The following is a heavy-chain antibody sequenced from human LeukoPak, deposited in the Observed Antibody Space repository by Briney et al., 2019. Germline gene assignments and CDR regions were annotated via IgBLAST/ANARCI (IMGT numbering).Heavy chain of an antibody. J-gene: IGHJ3*02. Sequence: SVKVSCKASGGTFSSYAISWVRQAPGQGLAWMGRIIPIFGTANYAQKFQGRVTITTDESTSTAYMELSSLRSEDTAVYYCARAVPEWSGAFDIWGQGTMVTVSS. V-gene: IGHV1-69*05. CDR1: GGTFSSYA. CDR3: ARAVPEWSGAFDI. CDR2: IIPIFGTA. D-gene: IGHD3-3*01.